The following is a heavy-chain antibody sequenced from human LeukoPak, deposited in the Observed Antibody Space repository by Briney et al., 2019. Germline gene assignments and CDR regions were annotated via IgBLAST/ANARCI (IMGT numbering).Heavy chain of an antibody. V-gene: IGHV4-59*01. CDR1: GGSISSYY. CDR2: IYYSGST. D-gene: IGHD6-13*01. J-gene: IGHJ6*03. CDR3: ARLLAGTPYYYYYYMDV. Sequence: SETLSLTCTVSGGSISSYYWSWIRQPPGKGLEWIGYIYYSGSTNYNPSLKSRVTIPVDTSKNQFSLKLSSVTAADTAVYYCARLLAGTPYYYYYYMDVWGKGTTVTVSS.